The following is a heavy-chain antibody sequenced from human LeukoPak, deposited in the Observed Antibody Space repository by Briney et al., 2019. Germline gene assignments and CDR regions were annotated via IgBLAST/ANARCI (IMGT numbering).Heavy chain of an antibody. J-gene: IGHJ4*02. V-gene: IGHV1-8*03. CDR3: ARGYPTPTDY. Sequence: GASVKLSCKSSGYTFTSYDINWGRDATGQGLEWMGWMNPNSGNTGYAQKLQGRVTITRNTSMNTDYMELSSLRSEETAVYYCARGYPTPTDYWGQGTLVTVSS. CDR2: MNPNSGNT. CDR1: GYTFTSYD.